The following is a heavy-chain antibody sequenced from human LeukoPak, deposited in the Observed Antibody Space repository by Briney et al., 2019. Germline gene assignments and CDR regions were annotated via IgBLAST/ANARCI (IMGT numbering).Heavy chain of an antibody. J-gene: IGHJ6*03. CDR3: AKAGDNSGYYPAFYYYMDA. CDR1: GFTFNSNG. CDR2: IWYDGSNK. Sequence: GRSLRLSCAASGFTFNSNGMHWVRQAPGKGLEGVALIWYDGSNKYYADSVKGRFTISRDNSKNTLYLQMDSLSAEDTAVYYCAKAGDNSGYYPAFYYYMDAWGRGTTVTVSS. D-gene: IGHD3-22*01. V-gene: IGHV3-33*06.